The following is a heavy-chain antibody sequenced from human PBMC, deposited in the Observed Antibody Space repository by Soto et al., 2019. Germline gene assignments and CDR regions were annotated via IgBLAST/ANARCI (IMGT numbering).Heavy chain of an antibody. J-gene: IGHJ4*02. V-gene: IGHV3-33*01. CDR1: GFTFSSYG. Sequence: GGSLRLSCAASGFTFSSYGMHWVRQAPGKGLEWVAVIWYDGSNKYYADSVKGRFTISRDNSKNTLYLQMNSLRAEDTAVYYCAREDIVGATSGGYYFDYWGQGTLVTVSS. D-gene: IGHD1-26*01. CDR3: AREDIVGATSGGYYFDY. CDR2: IWYDGSNK.